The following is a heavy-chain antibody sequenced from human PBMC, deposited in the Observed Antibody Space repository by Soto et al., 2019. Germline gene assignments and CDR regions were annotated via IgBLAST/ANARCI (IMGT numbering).Heavy chain of an antibody. CDR1: GYTFTSYG. D-gene: IGHD3-3*01. Sequence: APVKVSCKASGYTFTSYGISWVRQAPGQGLEWMGWISAYNGNTNYAQKLQGRVTMTTDTSTSTAYMELRSLRSDDTAVYYCARDLRRITIVGVVINSFDPWGQGTLVTVSA. CDR2: ISAYNGNT. V-gene: IGHV1-18*01. CDR3: ARDLRRITIVGVVINSFDP. J-gene: IGHJ5*02.